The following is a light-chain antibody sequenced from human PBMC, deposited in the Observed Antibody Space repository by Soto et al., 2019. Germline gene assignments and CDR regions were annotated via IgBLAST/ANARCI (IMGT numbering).Light chain of an antibody. Sequence: IVLTQSPATLSVSPGDRATLTCRHSQSLGGSLAWYQQKPGQAPRLLIDGASTRVTGIPARFSGTGSETDFTLTISGLQSEDSAIYCCQQYNNWPFSFGQGTRLEIK. V-gene: IGKV3-15*01. CDR1: QSLGGS. CDR3: QQYNNWPFS. CDR2: GAS. J-gene: IGKJ5*01.